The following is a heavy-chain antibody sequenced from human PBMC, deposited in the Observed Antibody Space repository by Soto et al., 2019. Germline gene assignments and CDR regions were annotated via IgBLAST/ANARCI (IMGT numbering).Heavy chain of an antibody. D-gene: IGHD2-2*01. J-gene: IGHJ3*02. CDR1: GFTFYSYA. CDR3: ARDSYCSSTSCYADAFDI. Sequence: GGSLRLSCAASGFTFYSYAINWVRQTPGKGLEWVSGISGSSSYIYYADSVKGRFTISRDNAKNSLYLQMNSLRAEDTAVYYCARDSYCSSTSCYADAFDIWGQGTMVTVSS. V-gene: IGHV3-21*01. CDR2: ISGSSSYI.